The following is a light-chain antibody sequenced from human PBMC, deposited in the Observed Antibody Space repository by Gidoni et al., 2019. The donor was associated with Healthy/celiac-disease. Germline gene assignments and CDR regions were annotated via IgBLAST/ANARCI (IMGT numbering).Light chain of an antibody. CDR2: DAS. J-gene: IGKJ1*01. CDR1: QSISSW. V-gene: IGKV1-5*01. Sequence: DIQMTQSPSTLSASVGDRVTITCRASQSISSWLAWYQQKPGKAPKLLIYDASSLESGVPSRFSGSGSGTEFTLNISSLQPDDFATYYCQQYNSYSTFGQGTKVETK. CDR3: QQYNSYST.